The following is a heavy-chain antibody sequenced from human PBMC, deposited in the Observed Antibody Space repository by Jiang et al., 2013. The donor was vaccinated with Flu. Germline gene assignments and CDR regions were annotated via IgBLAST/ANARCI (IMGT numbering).Heavy chain of an antibody. V-gene: IGHV1-69*15. D-gene: IGHD3-22*01. CDR2: IIPSFAIA. J-gene: IGHJ4*02. Sequence: SGAEVKKPGSSVKVSCKTSGGAFSNFALSWVRQAPGLGLEWMGSIIPSFAIANYAQKFQGRVTITADESTSTGYMEVSGLRSEDTAVYYCARERQDSGGFGLLPFDYWGQGTLVTVSS. CDR3: ARERQDSGGFGLLPFDY. CDR1: GGAFSNFA.